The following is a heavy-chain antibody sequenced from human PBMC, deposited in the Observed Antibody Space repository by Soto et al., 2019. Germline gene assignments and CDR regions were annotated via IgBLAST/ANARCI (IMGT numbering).Heavy chain of an antibody. J-gene: IGHJ4*02. CDR2: IYYSGST. CDR1: GGSISSGGYY. V-gene: IGHV4-31*03. Sequence: QVQLQESGPGLVKPSQTLSLTCTVSGGSISSGGYYWSWIRQHPGKGLEWIGYIYYSGSTYYNPSLKSRVTISVDTSKNQFSLKLSSVTAADTAVYYCARGPIGWTYYYDSSGYPEFDYWGQGTLVTVSS. D-gene: IGHD3-22*01. CDR3: ARGPIGWTYYYDSSGYPEFDY.